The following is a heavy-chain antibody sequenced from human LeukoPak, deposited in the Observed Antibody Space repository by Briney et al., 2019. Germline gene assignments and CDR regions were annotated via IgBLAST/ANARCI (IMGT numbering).Heavy chain of an antibody. CDR3: ARQGGRVFGVVIISNWFDP. CDR1: GGSISSSSYY. J-gene: IGHJ5*02. V-gene: IGHV4-39*01. CDR2: IYYSGST. Sequence: PSETLSLTCTVSGGSISSSSYYWGWIRRPPGKGLEWIGSIYYSGSTYYNPSLKSRVTISVDTSKNQFSLKLSSVTAADTAVYYCARQGGRVFGVVIISNWFDPWGQGTLVTVSS. D-gene: IGHD3-3*01.